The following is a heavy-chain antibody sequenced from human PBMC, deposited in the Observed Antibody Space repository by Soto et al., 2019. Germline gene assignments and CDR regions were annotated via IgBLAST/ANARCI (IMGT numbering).Heavy chain of an antibody. J-gene: IGHJ4*02. V-gene: IGHV1-46*01. CDR1: GYTFTSYY. D-gene: IGHD3-10*01. CDR3: ARXHRPTMVRGVITYYFDY. Sequence: ASVKVSCKASGYTFTSYYMHWVRQAPGQGLEWMGIINPSGGSTSYAQKFQGRVTMTRDTSTSTVYMELSSLRSEDTAVYYCARXHRPTMVRGVITYYFDYWGQGTLVTVSS. CDR2: INPSGGST.